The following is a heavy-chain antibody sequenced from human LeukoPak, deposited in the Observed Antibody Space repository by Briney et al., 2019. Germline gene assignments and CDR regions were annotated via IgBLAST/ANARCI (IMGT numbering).Heavy chain of an antibody. Sequence: ASVKVSCKASGYTFTGYYMRWVRRAPGQGLEWMGWINPNSGGTNYAQKFQGRVTMTRDTSISTAYMELSRLRSDDTAVYYCERDAYDSGGLRPPDYWGQGTLVTVSS. D-gene: IGHD3-22*01. CDR3: ERDAYDSGGLRPPDY. J-gene: IGHJ4*02. CDR2: INPNSGGT. CDR1: GYTFTGYY. V-gene: IGHV1-2*02.